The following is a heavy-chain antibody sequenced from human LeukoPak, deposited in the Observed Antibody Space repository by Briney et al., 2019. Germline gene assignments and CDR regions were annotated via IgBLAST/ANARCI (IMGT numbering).Heavy chain of an antibody. Sequence: PGGSLRLSCAASGFTFSSYWMHWVRQAPGKGLVWVSRINSDGSSTSYADSVKGRFTISRDNAKNTLYLQMNSLSAEDTAVYYCARSWDSSSSAVYWGQGTLVTVSS. V-gene: IGHV3-74*01. CDR3: ARSWDSSSSAVY. D-gene: IGHD6-6*01. CDR1: GFTFSSYW. J-gene: IGHJ4*02. CDR2: INSDGSST.